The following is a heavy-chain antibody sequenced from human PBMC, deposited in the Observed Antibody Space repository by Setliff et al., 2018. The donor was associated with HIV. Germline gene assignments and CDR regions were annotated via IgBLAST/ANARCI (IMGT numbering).Heavy chain of an antibody. CDR3: ARAGEYRFDY. CDR2: LKSKGGGGTT. V-gene: IGHV3-15*05. J-gene: IGHJ4*02. Sequence: GSLRLSCAASGITVTHAWMGWVRQAPGKGLEWVGLLKSKGGGGTTDYAAPVKDRFTISRDDSKNTLFLQMNSLRVDDTAVYYCARAGEYRFDYWGQGTLVTVSS. CDR1: GITVTHAW. D-gene: IGHD2-2*01.